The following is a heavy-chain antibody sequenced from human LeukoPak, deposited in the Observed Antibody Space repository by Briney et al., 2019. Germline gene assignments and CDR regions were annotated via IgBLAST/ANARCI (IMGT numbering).Heavy chain of an antibody. D-gene: IGHD3-3*01. J-gene: IGHJ6*03. CDR2: ISAYNGNT. CDR1: GYTFTSYG. Sequence: ASVKVSCKASGYTFTSYGISWVRQAPGQGLEWMGWISAYNGNTNYAQKLQGRVTMTTDTSTSTAYMELRSLRSDDTAVYYCARIDLVSYYDFWSGYHEAYMDVWGKGTTVTVSS. CDR3: ARIDLVSYYDFWSGYHEAYMDV. V-gene: IGHV1-18*01.